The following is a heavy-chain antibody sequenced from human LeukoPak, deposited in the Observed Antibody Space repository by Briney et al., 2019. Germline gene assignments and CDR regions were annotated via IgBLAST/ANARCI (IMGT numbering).Heavy chain of an antibody. CDR1: GFTLSSYN. Sequence: GGSLRPSCAASGFTLSSYNMNWVRQAPGKGLEWVSSISSSGSYIYYADLVKGRFTICRDNAENSLYLQMNSMRAEDTAVYYWARDYSFGFNSTDDWGQGTLVTVSS. CDR2: ISSSGSYI. J-gene: IGHJ4*02. D-gene: IGHD5-18*01. CDR3: ARDYSFGFNSTDD. V-gene: IGHV3-21*06.